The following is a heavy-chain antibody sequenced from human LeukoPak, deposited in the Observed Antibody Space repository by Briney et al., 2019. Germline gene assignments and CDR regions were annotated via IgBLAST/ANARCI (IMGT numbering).Heavy chain of an antibody. D-gene: IGHD3-16*02. CDR2: IYYSGST. Sequence: PSETLSLTCTVSGDSIRSGGYYWSWIRQHPGKGLEWIGFIYYSGSTYYNPSLKSQLTILLDTSKNQFSLKLRSVTAADTAVYYCASARSGFIDYYYYYMDVWGKGTTVTVSS. CDR3: ASARSGFIDYYYYYMDV. V-gene: IGHV4-31*01. J-gene: IGHJ6*03. CDR1: GDSIRSGGYY.